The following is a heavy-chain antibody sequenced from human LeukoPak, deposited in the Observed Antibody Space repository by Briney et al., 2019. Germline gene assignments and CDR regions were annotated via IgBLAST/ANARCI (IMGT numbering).Heavy chain of an antibody. Sequence: KPSETLSLTCAVYGGSFSGYYWSWIRQPPGKGLEWIGEINHSGSTNYNPSLKSRVTISVDTSKNQFSLKLSSVTAADTAVYYCASSSGWYWFDPWGQGTLVTVSS. D-gene: IGHD6-19*01. V-gene: IGHV4-34*01. J-gene: IGHJ5*02. CDR1: GGSFSGYY. CDR3: ASSSGWYWFDP. CDR2: INHSGST.